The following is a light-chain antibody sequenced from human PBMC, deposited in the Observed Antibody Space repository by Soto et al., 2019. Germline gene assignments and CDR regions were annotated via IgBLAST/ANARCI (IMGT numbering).Light chain of an antibody. V-gene: IGLV2-14*01. J-gene: IGLJ1*01. CDR3: SSYTGAYTLV. CDR1: SSAVGAYNY. CDR2: EVS. Sequence: QSALAQPASLSGSPGQSIAISCTGTSSAVGAYNYVSWYQQHPGKAPKLIVHEVSDRPSGVSDRFSGSKSGNTASLTISGLQAEDEADYYCSSYTGAYTLVFGTGTKVTVL.